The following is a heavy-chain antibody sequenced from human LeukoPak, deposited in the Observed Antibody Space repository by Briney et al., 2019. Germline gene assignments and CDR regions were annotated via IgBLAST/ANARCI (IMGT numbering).Heavy chain of an antibody. CDR3: ARDRIRDYAHDAFDI. J-gene: IGHJ3*02. Sequence: ASVKVSCKASGGTFSSYAISWVRQAPGQGLEWMGGIIPIFGTANYAQKFQGRVTITADESTSTAYMGLSSLRSEDTAVYYCARDRIRDYAHDAFDIWGQGTMVTVSS. V-gene: IGHV1-69*13. CDR1: GGTFSSYA. CDR2: IIPIFGTA. D-gene: IGHD3-16*01.